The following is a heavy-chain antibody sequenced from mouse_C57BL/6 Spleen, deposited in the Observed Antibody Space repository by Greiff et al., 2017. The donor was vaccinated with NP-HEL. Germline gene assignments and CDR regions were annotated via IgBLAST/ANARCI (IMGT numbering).Heavy chain of an antibody. Sequence: EVQGVASGGGLVKPGGSLKLSCAASGFTFSSYAMSWVRQTPEKRLEWVATISDGGSYTYYPDNVKGRFTISRDNAKNNLYLQMSHLKSEDTAMYYCARDHYSNPGAWFAYWGQGTLVTVSA. J-gene: IGHJ3*01. CDR1: GFTFSSYA. CDR3: ARDHYSNPGAWFAY. V-gene: IGHV5-4*01. CDR2: ISDGGSYT. D-gene: IGHD2-5*01.